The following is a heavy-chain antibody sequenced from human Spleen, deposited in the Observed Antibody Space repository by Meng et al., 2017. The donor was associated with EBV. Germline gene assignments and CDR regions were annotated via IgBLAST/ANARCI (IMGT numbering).Heavy chain of an antibody. V-gene: IGHV6-1*01. J-gene: IGHJ4*02. CDR3: ATSGWSDYYDS. CDR1: WDRFSSNSVV. D-gene: IGHD6-19*01. CDR2: TYYRSEWYH. Sequence: AQLRQSGAGLVKVTTTLSLICDISWDRFSSNSVVWTWIRQSPWRGLEWLGRTYYRSEWYHDYAGSVKSRITINPDTSKNQFSLQLDSVTPEDTAVYYCATSGWSDYYDSWGQGTLVTVSS.